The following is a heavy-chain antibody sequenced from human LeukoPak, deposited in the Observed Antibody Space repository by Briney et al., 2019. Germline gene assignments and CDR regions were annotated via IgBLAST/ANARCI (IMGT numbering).Heavy chain of an antibody. Sequence: GGSLRLSCAASGFTFSSYGMNWVRQAPGKGLEWVSSIGSSSDYIYYADSVKDRFTISRDNAKNSLYLQMNSLRAEDTAIYYCARTCGGDGGQRFDYWGQGTLVTVSS. CDR3: ARTCGGDGGQRFDY. CDR2: IGSSSDYI. D-gene: IGHD2-21*02. V-gene: IGHV3-21*01. CDR1: GFTFSSYG. J-gene: IGHJ4*02.